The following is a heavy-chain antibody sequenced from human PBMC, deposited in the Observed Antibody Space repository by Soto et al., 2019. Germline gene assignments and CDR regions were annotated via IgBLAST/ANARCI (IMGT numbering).Heavy chain of an antibody. CDR1: GFTFDGYA. J-gene: IGHJ6*03. Sequence: GGSLRLSCVASGFTFDGYAMHWVRQAPGKGLEWVSGIIWNSGSIGYADTVKGRFTISRDNAKNSLYLQMNSLRAEDTALYYCAKDMGSRYVSYMDVWGKGTTVTVSS. CDR2: IIWNSGSI. V-gene: IGHV3-9*01. CDR3: AKDMGSRYVSYMDV. D-gene: IGHD1-26*01.